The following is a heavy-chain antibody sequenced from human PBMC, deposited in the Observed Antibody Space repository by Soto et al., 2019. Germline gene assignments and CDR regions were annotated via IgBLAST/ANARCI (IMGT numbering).Heavy chain of an antibody. V-gene: IGHV4-39*01. Sequence: QLQLQESGPGLVKPSETLSLTCTVSGGSISSSSYYWGWIRQPPGKGLEWIGSIYYSGSTYYNPSLKSRVTISVDTSKNQFSLKLSSVTAADTAVYYCARHLIYDSRGYYFLPYFDYWGQGTLVTVSS. J-gene: IGHJ4*02. CDR2: IYYSGST. D-gene: IGHD3-22*01. CDR3: ARHLIYDSRGYYFLPYFDY. CDR1: GGSISSSSYY.